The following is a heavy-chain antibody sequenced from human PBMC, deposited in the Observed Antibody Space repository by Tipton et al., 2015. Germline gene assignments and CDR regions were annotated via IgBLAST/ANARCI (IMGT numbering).Heavy chain of an antibody. D-gene: IGHD3-16*01. Sequence: LRLSCTVSGGYISSYYWSWIRKPPGKGLEWIGYIYYSGSTNYNPSLKSRVTISVDTSKNQFSLKLSSVTAADTAVYYCARDRLGPGGFDYWGQGSLVTFSS. CDR2: IYYSGST. CDR3: ARDRLGPGGFDY. V-gene: IGHV4-59*01. CDR1: GGYISSYY. J-gene: IGHJ4*02.